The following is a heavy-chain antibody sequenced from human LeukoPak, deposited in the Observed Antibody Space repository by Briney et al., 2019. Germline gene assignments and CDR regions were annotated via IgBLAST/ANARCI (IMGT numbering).Heavy chain of an antibody. CDR2: ISYDGRNK. D-gene: IGHD2-8*02. CDR1: GFTFSSYA. Sequence: GGSLRLSCAASGFTFSSYAIHWVRQAPGKGLEWLTFISYDGRNKYYADSVKGRFTISRDNSKNTLYLQMSGLRAEDTAVYYCARDLSTKYCIDYWGQGILVTVSS. J-gene: IGHJ4*02. V-gene: IGHV3-30-3*01. CDR3: ARDLSTKYCIDY.